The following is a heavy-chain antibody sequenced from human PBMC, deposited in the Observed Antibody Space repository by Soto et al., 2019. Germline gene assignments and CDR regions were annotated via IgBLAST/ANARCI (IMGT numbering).Heavy chain of an antibody. Sequence: PSETLSLTCSVSGGSISTVGHYWTWIRQPPGKGLEWIGSIYHTGSTYYSKSLRSRLTMSVDTSKSQFSLRLSSVTAADTAVYYCARVHVMVVAGSTFDYWGHGTLVTVSS. CDR3: ARVHVMVVAGSTFDY. CDR2: IYHTGST. CDR1: GGSISTVGHY. D-gene: IGHD6-19*01. V-gene: IGHV4-31*03. J-gene: IGHJ4*01.